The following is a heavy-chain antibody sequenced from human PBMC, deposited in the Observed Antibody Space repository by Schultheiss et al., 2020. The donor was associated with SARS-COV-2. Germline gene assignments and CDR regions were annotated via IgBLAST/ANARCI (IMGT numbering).Heavy chain of an antibody. V-gene: IGHV4-61*10. J-gene: IGHJ5*02. CDR2: IYYSGST. CDR1: GGSISSGSYY. CDR3: ARTGPTSGRFLEWPKTDNWFDP. Sequence: SETLSLTCTVSGGSISSGSYYWSWIRQPAGKGLEWIGYIYYSGSTNYNPSLKSRVTISVDTSKNQFSLKLSSVTAADTAVYYCARTGPTSGRFLEWPKTDNWFDPWGQGTLVTVSS. D-gene: IGHD3-3*01.